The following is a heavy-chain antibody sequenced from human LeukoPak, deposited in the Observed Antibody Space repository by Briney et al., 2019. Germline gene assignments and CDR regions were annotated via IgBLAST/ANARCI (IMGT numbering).Heavy chain of an antibody. CDR3: TKDRVWNSFDS. CDR1: GFTFSNHW. V-gene: IGHV3-74*01. Sequence: PGGSLRLSCAASGFTFSNHWMNWVRQAPGKGLVWVSRINTDGSSTTYADSVKGRFTISRDNAKNTLYLQMNSLKNEDTAVYYCTKDRVWNSFDSWGQGTLVTVS. CDR2: INTDGSST. D-gene: IGHD1-1*01. J-gene: IGHJ4*02.